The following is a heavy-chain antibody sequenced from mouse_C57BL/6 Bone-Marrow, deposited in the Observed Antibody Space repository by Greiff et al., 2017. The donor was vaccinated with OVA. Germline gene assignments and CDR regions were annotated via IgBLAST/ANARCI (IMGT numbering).Heavy chain of an antibody. D-gene: IGHD1-1*01. CDR1: GFTFSDYY. J-gene: IGHJ4*01. CDR2: INYDGSST. Sequence: EVQLVESEGGLVQPGSSMKLSCTASGFTFSDYYMAWVRQVPEKGLEWVANINYDGSSTYYLDSLKSRFIISRDNAKNILYLQMSSLKSEDTATYYCAREMNYYGSSYDYYARDYWGQGTSVTVSS. CDR3: AREMNYYGSSYDYYARDY. V-gene: IGHV5-16*01.